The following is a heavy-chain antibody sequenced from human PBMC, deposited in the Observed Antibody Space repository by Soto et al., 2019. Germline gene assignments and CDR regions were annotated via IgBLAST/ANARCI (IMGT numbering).Heavy chain of an antibody. CDR2: IDPSDSYT. J-gene: IGHJ6*02. CDR3: ARIWSSSWNYYYYYYGMDV. V-gene: IGHV5-10-1*01. Sequence: PGESLKISCKGSGYSFTSYWISWVRQMPGKGLEWMGRIDPSDSYTNYSPSFQGHVTISADKSISTAYLQWSSLKASDTAMYYCARIWSSSWNYYYYYYGMDVWGQGTTVTVSS. D-gene: IGHD6-13*01. CDR1: GYSFTSYW.